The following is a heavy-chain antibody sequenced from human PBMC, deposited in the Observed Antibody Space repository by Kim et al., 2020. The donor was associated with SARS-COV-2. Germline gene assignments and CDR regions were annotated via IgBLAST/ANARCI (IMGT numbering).Heavy chain of an antibody. CDR2: IYTSGST. Sequence: SETLSLTCTVSGGSISSGSYYWSWIRQPAGKGLEWIGRIYTSGSTNYNPSLKSRVTISVDTSKNQFSLKLSSVTAADTAVYYCAGEITYYYDSSGYVNWFDPWGQGTLVTVSS. CDR3: AGEITYYYDSSGYVNWFDP. J-gene: IGHJ5*02. D-gene: IGHD3-22*01. CDR1: GGSISSGSYY. V-gene: IGHV4-61*02.